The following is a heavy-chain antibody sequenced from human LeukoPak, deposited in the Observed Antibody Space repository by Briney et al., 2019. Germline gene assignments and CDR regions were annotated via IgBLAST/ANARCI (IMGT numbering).Heavy chain of an antibody. Sequence: PGGSLRLSCAASGFTFSSYWMHWVRQAPGKGLVWVSRVNSDGSSTGYADSVKGRFTISRDNAQNTLYLRMNSLRAEDTAVYYCARVYGGNIYFFDYWGLGTLVTVSS. J-gene: IGHJ4*02. CDR1: GFTFSSYW. CDR3: ARVYGGNIYFFDY. CDR2: VNSDGSST. V-gene: IGHV3-74*01. D-gene: IGHD4-23*01.